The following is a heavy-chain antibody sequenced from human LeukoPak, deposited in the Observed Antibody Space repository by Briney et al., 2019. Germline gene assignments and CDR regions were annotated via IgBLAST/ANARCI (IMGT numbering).Heavy chain of an antibody. CDR3: ARTLGYCSSTSCHYISLFSSYYFDY. J-gene: IGHJ4*02. Sequence: ASVKVSCKASGGTFSSYAISWVRQAPGQGLEWMGGIIPIFGTENYAQKFQGRVTITADESTSTAYMELSSLRSEDTAVYYCARTLGYCSSTSCHYISLFSSYYFDYWGQGTLVTVSS. D-gene: IGHD2-2*01. V-gene: IGHV1-69*13. CDR2: IIPIFGTE. CDR1: GGTFSSYA.